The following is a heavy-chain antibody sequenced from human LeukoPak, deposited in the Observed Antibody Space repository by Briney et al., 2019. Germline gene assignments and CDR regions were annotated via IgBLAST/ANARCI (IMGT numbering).Heavy chain of an antibody. CDR2: ISAIGDNT. CDR1: GFTFIYYA. J-gene: IGHJ4*02. V-gene: IGHV3-23*01. D-gene: IGHD6-6*01. CDR3: AKVPGVWQLARFDY. Sequence: GGSLRLSCAASGFTFIYYAMSWVRQAPGKGLEWVSAISAIGDNTYYADSVKGRFTISRDNSKNTLYLQMNSLRAEDTAVYYCAKVPGVWQLARFDYWGQRTLVTVSS.